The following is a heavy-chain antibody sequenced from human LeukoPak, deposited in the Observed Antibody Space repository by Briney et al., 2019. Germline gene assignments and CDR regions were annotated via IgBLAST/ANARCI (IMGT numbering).Heavy chain of an antibody. CDR2: ISSSSSYI. J-gene: IGHJ3*02. Sequence: GGSLRLSCAASGFTFSIYSINWVRQAPGKGLEWVSSISSSSSYIYYADSVKGRFTISRDNVKNSLYLQMNSLRAEDTAMYYCVRDFLGSDYGFDIWGQGTMVTVSS. D-gene: IGHD3-10*01. V-gene: IGHV3-21*01. CDR1: GFTFSIYS. CDR3: VRDFLGSDYGFDI.